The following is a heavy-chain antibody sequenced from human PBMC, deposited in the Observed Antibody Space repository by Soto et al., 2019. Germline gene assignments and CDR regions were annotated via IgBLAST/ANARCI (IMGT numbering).Heavy chain of an antibody. J-gene: IGHJ6*03. CDR1: GYTFTSYG. Sequence: ASVKVSCKASGYTFTSYGISWVRQAPGQGLEWMGWISAYNGNTNYAQKLQGRVTMTTDTSTSTAYMELRSLRSDDTAVYYCARDLYCSSTSCLRLDYYYYMDVWGKGTTVTVSS. CDR2: ISAYNGNT. V-gene: IGHV1-18*01. CDR3: ARDLYCSSTSCLRLDYYYYMDV. D-gene: IGHD2-2*01.